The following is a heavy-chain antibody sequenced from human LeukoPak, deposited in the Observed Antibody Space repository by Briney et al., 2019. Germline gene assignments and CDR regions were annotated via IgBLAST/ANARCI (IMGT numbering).Heavy chain of an antibody. CDR2: IYYSGST. D-gene: IGHD3-10*01. CDR3: ARQGLWFGELLTPDYFDY. J-gene: IGHJ4*02. CDR1: GGSISSSSYY. Sequence: SETLSLPCTVSGGSISSSSYYWGWIRQPPGKGLEWIGSIYYSGSTYYNPSLKSRVTISVDTSKNQFSLKLSSVTAADTAVYYCARQGLWFGELLTPDYFDYWGQGTLVTVSS. V-gene: IGHV4-39*01.